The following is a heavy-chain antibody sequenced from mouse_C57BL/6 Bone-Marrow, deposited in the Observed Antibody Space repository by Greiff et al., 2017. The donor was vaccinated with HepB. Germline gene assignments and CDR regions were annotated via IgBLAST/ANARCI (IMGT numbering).Heavy chain of an antibody. D-gene: IGHD1-1*01. CDR3: ARQGYYYGSSPRYFDV. J-gene: IGHJ1*03. CDR1: GFTFSDYG. CDR2: ISSGSSTI. V-gene: IGHV5-17*01. Sequence: EVHLVESGGGLVKPGGSLKLSCAASGFTFSDYGMHWVRQAPEKGLEWVAYISSGSSTIYYADTVKGRFTISRDNAKNTLFLQMTSLRSEDTAMYYCARQGYYYGSSPRYFDVWGTGTTVTVSS.